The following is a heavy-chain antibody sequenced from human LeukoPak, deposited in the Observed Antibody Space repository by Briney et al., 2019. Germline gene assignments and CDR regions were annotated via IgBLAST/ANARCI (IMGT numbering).Heavy chain of an antibody. CDR1: GFTFSDHW. V-gene: IGHV3-7*01. D-gene: IGHD3-10*01. Sequence: GGSLRLSCAASGFTFSDHWMGWVRQAPGKGLEWVANTNQDGSGKYYVDSVKGRFTISRDNSRNSLYLQMNSLRAEDTAVYYCARIITSTTNWFDPWGQGTLVTVSS. CDR2: TNQDGSGK. J-gene: IGHJ5*02. CDR3: ARIITSTTNWFDP.